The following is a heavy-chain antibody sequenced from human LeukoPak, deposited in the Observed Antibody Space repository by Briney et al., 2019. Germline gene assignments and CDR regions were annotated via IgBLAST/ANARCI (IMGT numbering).Heavy chain of an antibody. V-gene: IGHV3-11*01. D-gene: IGHD5-12*01. Sequence: GGSLRLSCAASGFTFSDYYMSWIRQAPGKGLEWVSYISSSGSTIYYADSVKGRFTISRDNAKNSLYLQMNSLRAEDTAVYYSARSAGGYEDYYYYYGMDVWGQGTTVTVSS. CDR1: GFTFSDYY. J-gene: IGHJ6*02. CDR3: ARSAGGYEDYYYYYGMDV. CDR2: ISSSGSTI.